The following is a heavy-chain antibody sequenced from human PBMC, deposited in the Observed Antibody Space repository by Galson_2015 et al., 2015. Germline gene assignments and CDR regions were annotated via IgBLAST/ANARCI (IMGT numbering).Heavy chain of an antibody. J-gene: IGHJ6*02. CDR1: RGSISINNYY. V-gene: IGHV4-39*07. Sequence: SETLSLTCTVSRGSISINNYYWGWIRQSPGKGLEWIGSIFYSGSAYYNPSLKSRVTLSIDTSQKQFSLEMTSVTAADTAVYYCARDSFYYASGSYYDRRGGHHGIDVWGQGTTVTVSS. D-gene: IGHD3-10*01. CDR2: IFYSGSA. CDR3: ARDSFYYASGSYYDRRGGHHGIDV.